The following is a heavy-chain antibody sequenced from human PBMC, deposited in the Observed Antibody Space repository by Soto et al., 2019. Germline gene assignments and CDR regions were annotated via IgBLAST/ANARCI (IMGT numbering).Heavy chain of an antibody. D-gene: IGHD2-15*01. CDR1: GFTFGSYA. Sequence: PGGSLRLSCAASGFTFGSYAMSWVRQAPGKGLEWVSSISGSGGNTYYADSVKGRFTISRDNAKNTLYLQMNSLRAEDTAVYYCTSDTFGARDSWGQGTLVTVSS. J-gene: IGHJ4*02. CDR3: TSDTFGARDS. CDR2: ISGSGGNT. V-gene: IGHV3-23*01.